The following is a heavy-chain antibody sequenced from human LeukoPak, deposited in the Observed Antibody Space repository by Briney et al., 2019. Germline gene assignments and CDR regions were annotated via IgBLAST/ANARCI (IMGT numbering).Heavy chain of an antibody. V-gene: IGHV4-39*01. CDR3: AIHDSSGYYRPLDY. Sequence: SETLSLTCTVSGGSINSTNYYWGWIRQPPGKGLEWIGSIYYSGSTYYNPSLRSRVTISVDTSKNQFSLKLTSVTAADTAVYYCAIHDSSGYYRPLDYWGQGTLVTVSS. D-gene: IGHD3-22*01. J-gene: IGHJ4*02. CDR2: IYYSGST. CDR1: GGSINSTNYY.